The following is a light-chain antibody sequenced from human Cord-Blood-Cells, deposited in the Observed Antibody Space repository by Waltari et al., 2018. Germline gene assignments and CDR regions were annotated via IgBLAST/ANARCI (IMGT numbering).Light chain of an antibody. CDR2: EVS. CDR3: SSYTSSSTWV. CDR1: SSDAGGYNL. V-gene: IGLV2-14*01. J-gene: IGLJ3*02. Sequence: QSALTQPASVSGSPGQSITISCPGTSSDAGGYNLVSWYQQHPGKAPKLMIYEVSKRPSGVSNRFSGSKSGNTASLTISGLQAEDEADYYCSSYTSSSTWVFGGGTKLTVL.